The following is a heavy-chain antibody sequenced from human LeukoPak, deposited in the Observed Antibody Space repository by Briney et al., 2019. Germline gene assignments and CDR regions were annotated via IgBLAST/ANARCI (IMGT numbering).Heavy chain of an antibody. Sequence: GSLRLSCAASGFTFSSYAMSWVRQAPGKGLEWVSAISGSGGSTYYADSVKGRFTISRDNSKNTLYLQMNSLRAEDTAVYYCAKSRTPPGIAAAGDYWGQGTLVTVSS. CDR2: ISGSGGST. V-gene: IGHV3-23*01. J-gene: IGHJ4*02. CDR3: AKSRTPPGIAAAGDY. CDR1: GFTFSSYA. D-gene: IGHD6-13*01.